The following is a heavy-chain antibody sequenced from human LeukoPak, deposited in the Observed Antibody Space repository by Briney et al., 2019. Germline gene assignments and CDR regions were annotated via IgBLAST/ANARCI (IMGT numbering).Heavy chain of an antibody. CDR1: GYTFTSYG. Sequence: ASVKVSCKASGYTFTSYGISWVRQAPGQGLEWMGWISAYNGNTNYAQKLQGRVTMTTDTSTSTAYMELRSLRSDDTAVYYCARDQVARDIVLVLAATGTIDYWGQGTLVTVSS. V-gene: IGHV1-18*01. J-gene: IGHJ4*02. D-gene: IGHD2-15*01. CDR2: ISAYNGNT. CDR3: ARDQVARDIVLVLAATGTIDY.